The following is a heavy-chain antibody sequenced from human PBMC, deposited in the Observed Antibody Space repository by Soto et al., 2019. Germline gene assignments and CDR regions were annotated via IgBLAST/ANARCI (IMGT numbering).Heavy chain of an antibody. Sequence: SVKVSCKASGGTFSSYAISWVRQAPGQGLEWMGGIIPIFGTANYAQKFQGRVTITADKSTSTAYMELSSLRSEDTAVYYCALVDLGYCSITSCYRDYYYGMAVWGQGTTGTVS. D-gene: IGHD2-2*02. CDR1: GGTFSSYA. CDR2: IIPIFGTA. V-gene: IGHV1-69*06. CDR3: ALVDLGYCSITSCYRDYYYGMAV. J-gene: IGHJ6*02.